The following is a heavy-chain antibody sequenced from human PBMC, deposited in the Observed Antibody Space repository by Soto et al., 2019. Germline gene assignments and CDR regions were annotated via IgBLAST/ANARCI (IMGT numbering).Heavy chain of an antibody. CDR3: ARRGIAAASDAFDI. CDR2: ISSSSSYI. CDR1: GFTFSSYS. J-gene: IGHJ3*02. V-gene: IGHV3-21*01. D-gene: IGHD6-13*01. Sequence: EVQLVESGGGLVKPGGSLRLSCAASGFTFSSYSMNWVRQAPGKGLEWVSSISSSSSYIYYADSVKGRFTISRDNAKNSLYLQMNSLRAEDTAVYYCARRGIAAASDAFDIWGQGTMVTVSS.